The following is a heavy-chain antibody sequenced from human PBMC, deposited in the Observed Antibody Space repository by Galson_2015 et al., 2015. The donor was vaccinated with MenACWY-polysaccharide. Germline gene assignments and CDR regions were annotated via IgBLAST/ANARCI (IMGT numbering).Heavy chain of an antibody. CDR1: DFTFSAHG. CDR2: IWYDGGKR. D-gene: IGHD4-11*01. V-gene: IGHV3-33*01. J-gene: IGHJ4*01. CDR3: ARDVHYNDYLGYYFDY. Sequence: SLRLSCAASDFTFSAHGMHWVRQAPGKGLEWVAAIWYDGGKRYYADAVEGRFAVSRDNSQSTLYLQMDSLGVEDTAMYYCARDVHYNDYLGYYFDYWDQGTLVTVSS.